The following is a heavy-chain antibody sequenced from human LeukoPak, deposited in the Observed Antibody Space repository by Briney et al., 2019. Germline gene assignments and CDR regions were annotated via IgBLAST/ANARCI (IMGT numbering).Heavy chain of an antibody. D-gene: IGHD6-13*01. CDR2: IQYPGTT. CDR3: VRHGIADPGRVLFDY. J-gene: IGHJ4*01. Sequence: SETLSLTCTVSGGSISNNYWSWVRQPPGKRLEWIAYIQYPGTTDYNPSLKSRVTISLESSENQFSLKLSSVTAADTAIYYCVRHGIADPGRVLFDYWGRGTLVTVFS. CDR1: GGSISNNY. V-gene: IGHV4-59*08.